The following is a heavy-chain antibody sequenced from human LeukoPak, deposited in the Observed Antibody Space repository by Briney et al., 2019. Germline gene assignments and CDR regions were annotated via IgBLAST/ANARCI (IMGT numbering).Heavy chain of an antibody. V-gene: IGHV3-23*01. Sequence: GGSLRLSCAASGFTFKSYSMNCVRQAPGKGLEGVSAIGGREGGTYYADSVKGRFTVYRDDPKNTLYLQMKTLRVEDTAVYYCAKWGDYDILTGYYDSDYWGHGTMVTVSS. J-gene: IGHJ4*01. CDR1: GFTFKSYS. CDR2: IGGREGGT. D-gene: IGHD3-9*01. CDR3: AKWGDYDILTGYYDSDY.